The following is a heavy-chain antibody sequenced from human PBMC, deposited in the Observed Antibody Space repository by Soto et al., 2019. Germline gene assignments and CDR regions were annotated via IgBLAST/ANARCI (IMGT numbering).Heavy chain of an antibody. CDR3: VVVPAATKPYAILRFLEWLPDYYYGMDV. J-gene: IGHJ6*02. CDR1: GFTFSSYG. Sequence: GGSLRLSCAASGFTFSSYGMHWVRQAPGKGLEWVAVIWYDGSNKYYADSVKGRFTISRDNSKNTLYLQMNSLRAEDTAVYYCVVVPAATKPYAILRFLEWLPDYYYGMDVWGQGTTVTSP. D-gene: IGHD3-3*01. CDR2: IWYDGSNK. V-gene: IGHV3-33*01.